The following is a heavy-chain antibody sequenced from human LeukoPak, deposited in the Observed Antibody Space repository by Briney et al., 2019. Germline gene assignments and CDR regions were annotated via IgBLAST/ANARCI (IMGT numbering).Heavy chain of an antibody. CDR3: ARESYCSSTSCYGAFDI. CDR1: GFTFSSYG. CDR2: IWYDGSNK. Sequence: GRSLRLSCAASGFTFSSYGMHWVRQAPGKGLEWVAVIWYDGSNKYYADSVKGRFTISRDNSKNTLYLQMNSLRAEDTAVYYCARESYCSSTSCYGAFDIWGQGTMVTVSS. J-gene: IGHJ3*02. D-gene: IGHD2-2*01. V-gene: IGHV3-33*01.